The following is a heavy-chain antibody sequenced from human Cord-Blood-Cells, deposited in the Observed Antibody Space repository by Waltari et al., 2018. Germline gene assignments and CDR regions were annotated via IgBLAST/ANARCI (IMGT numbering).Heavy chain of an antibody. Sequence: QLQLQESGPGLVKPSEILSLTCTVSGGSISSSSYYWGWIRQPPGKGLEWIGSIYYSGSTYYNPSLKSRVTISVDTSKNQFSLKLSSVTAADTAVYYCARHSGDYAIFDYWGQGTLVTVSS. D-gene: IGHD4-17*01. CDR3: ARHSGDYAIFDY. CDR2: IYYSGST. J-gene: IGHJ4*02. V-gene: IGHV4-39*01. CDR1: GGSISSSSYY.